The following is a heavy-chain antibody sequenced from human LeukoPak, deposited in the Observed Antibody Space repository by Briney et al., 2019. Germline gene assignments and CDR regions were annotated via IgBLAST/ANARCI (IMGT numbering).Heavy chain of an antibody. J-gene: IGHJ3*02. CDR2: IKQDGSEK. CDR3: ARLTVEMATIIPRDAFDI. V-gene: IGHV3-7*01. Sequence: GGSLRLSCAASGFTFSSYWMSWVRQAPGKGLEWAANIKQDGSEKYYVDSVKGRFTISRDNAKNSLYLQMNRLRAEDTAVYYCARLTVEMATIIPRDAFDIWGQGTMVTVSS. D-gene: IGHD5-24*01. CDR1: GFTFSSYW.